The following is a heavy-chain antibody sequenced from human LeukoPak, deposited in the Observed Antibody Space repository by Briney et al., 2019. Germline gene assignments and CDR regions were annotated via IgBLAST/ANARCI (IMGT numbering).Heavy chain of an antibody. CDR2: IGSSESTT. J-gene: IGHJ5*02. Sequence: GGSLRLSCAAPGFTFRSYEMNWVRQAPGKGLEWVSYIGSSESTTHYADSVKGRFTISRDNAKNSLYLQMNSLRVEDMGVYYCARETRGHYYDSSGPDHWGQGTLVTVSS. D-gene: IGHD3-22*01. CDR3: ARETRGHYYDSSGPDH. CDR1: GFTFRSYE. V-gene: IGHV3-48*03.